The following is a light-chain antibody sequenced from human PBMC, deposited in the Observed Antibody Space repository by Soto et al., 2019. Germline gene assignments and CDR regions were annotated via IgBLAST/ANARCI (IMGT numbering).Light chain of an antibody. CDR2: ASS. Sequence: DIQMTQSPSTLSASLGDTVTVTCRASQSVSGWLAWYQQKPGEAPKLLIYASSSLQSGVPSRFSRSGSGTDFTLTISSLQPHDFANYYCQHYNSYSEAFGQGTKV. J-gene: IGKJ1*01. CDR3: QHYNSYSEA. V-gene: IGKV1-5*01. CDR1: QSVSGW.